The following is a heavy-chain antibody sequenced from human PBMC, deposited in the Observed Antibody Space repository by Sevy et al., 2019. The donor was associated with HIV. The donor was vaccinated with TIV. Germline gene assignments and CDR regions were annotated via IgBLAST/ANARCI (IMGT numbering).Heavy chain of an antibody. J-gene: IGHJ6*02. V-gene: IGHV3-30*04. CDR1: GFTFSSYA. CDR3: ARDRELWSQDYYYGMDV. Sequence: GESLKISCAASGFTFSSYAMHWVRQAPGKGLEWVAVISYDGSNKYYADSVKGRFTISRDNSKNTLYLQMNSLRAEDTAVYYCARDRELWSQDYYYGMDVWGQGTTVTVSS. D-gene: IGHD5-18*01. CDR2: ISYDGSNK.